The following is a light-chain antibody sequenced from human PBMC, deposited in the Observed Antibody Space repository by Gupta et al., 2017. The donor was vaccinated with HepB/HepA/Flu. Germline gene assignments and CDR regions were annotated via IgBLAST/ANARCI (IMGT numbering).Light chain of an antibody. CDR1: SSDIGGHNS. CDR2: DGN. V-gene: IGLV2-14*03. J-gene: IGLJ3*02. CDR3: SSFIGGRGTLLV. Sequence: QYALTQPASVSGSPGQPTTISCTGTSSDIGGHNSVAWYQQYSGKAPKLLIYDGNVRPSGISSRFSGSKSGNSASLTISGLQTEDEADYFCSSFIGGRGTLLVFGGGTQVTVL.